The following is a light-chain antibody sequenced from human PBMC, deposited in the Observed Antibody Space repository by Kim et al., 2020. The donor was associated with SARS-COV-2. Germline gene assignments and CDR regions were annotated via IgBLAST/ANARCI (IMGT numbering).Light chain of an antibody. CDR1: SNNVGNQG. CDR2: RSD. CDR3: TAWDSSLRAWL. Sequence: QAGLTQPPSVSKGLRQTATLTCTENSNNVGNQGAAWLQQHQGHPPKLLSYRSDNRPSGISEGLSASRSGNTASLTITGLQPEDAADYYCTAWDSSLRAWLFGGGTQLTVL. J-gene: IGLJ2*01. V-gene: IGLV10-54*01.